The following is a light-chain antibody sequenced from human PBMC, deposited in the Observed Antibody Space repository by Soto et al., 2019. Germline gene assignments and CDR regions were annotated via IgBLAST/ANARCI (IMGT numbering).Light chain of an antibody. Sequence: QSVLTQPPSVSGSPGQSVAISCTGTSSDVGSYNRVSWYQQPPGTAPKVMIYEVSNRPSGVSDRFSGSKSGNTASLTISGFQAEEEADYYGSSYTSSSTYFFGTGTKVTVL. CDR3: SSYTSSSTYF. V-gene: IGLV2-18*02. CDR1: SSDVGSYNR. J-gene: IGLJ1*01. CDR2: EVS.